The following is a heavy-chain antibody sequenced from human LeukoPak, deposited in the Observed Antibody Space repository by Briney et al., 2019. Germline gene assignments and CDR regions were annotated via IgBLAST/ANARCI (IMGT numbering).Heavy chain of an antibody. CDR3: GRRPVDYRSSGHAFDV. CDR2: IYYSGSP. D-gene: IGHD6-19*01. J-gene: IGHJ3*01. V-gene: IGHV4-59*01. Sequence: SETLSLTCTVSGGSINSYYWSWIRQPPGKGLEWTGDIYYSGSPDYSPSLKSRVTISVATSKTQFSLKMSSVTAADTAVYYCGRRPVDYRSSGHAFDVLGPGTMVTVSS. CDR1: GGSINSYY.